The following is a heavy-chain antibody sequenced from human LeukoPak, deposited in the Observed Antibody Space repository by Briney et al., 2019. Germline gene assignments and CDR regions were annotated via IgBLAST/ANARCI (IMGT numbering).Heavy chain of an antibody. CDR2: IYHSGST. J-gene: IGHJ2*01. CDR1: GGSISSSNW. Sequence: SGTLSLTCAVSGGSISSSNWWSGVRQPPGKGLEWIGEIYHSGSTNYNPSLKSRVTISVDTSKNQFSLKLSSVTAADTAVYYCASQDGYSWYFDLWGRGTLVTVSS. V-gene: IGHV4-4*02. D-gene: IGHD5-18*01. CDR3: ASQDGYSWYFDL.